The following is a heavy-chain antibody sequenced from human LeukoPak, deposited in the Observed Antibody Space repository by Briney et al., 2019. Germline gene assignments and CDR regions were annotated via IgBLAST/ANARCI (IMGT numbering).Heavy chain of an antibody. CDR2: IKQDGSEK. CDR1: GFTFGHYW. J-gene: IGHJ4*02. D-gene: IGHD3-10*01. CDR3: AKDIHYFQSEY. V-gene: IGHV3-7*01. Sequence: VGSLRLSCAASGFTFGHYWMIWVRQAPGKGLEWVASIKQDGSEKQYVASVRGRFTISRDNPKSVLDLQMNSLTAEDTAVYYCAKDIHYFQSEYWGQGTLVTVSS.